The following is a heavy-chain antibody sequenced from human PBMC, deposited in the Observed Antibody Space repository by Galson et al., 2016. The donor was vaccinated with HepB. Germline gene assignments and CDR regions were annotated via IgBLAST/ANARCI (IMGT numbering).Heavy chain of an antibody. J-gene: IGHJ4*02. CDR1: GYTFTSYG. CDR3: ARDPNYDFWRGYYRVRRGLDY. Sequence: SVKVSCKASGYTFTSYGISWVRQAPGQGLEWMGWTSAYNGDTNYSRKFQGRVTMTTDTSTSTAYMELRSLRGDDTAVFYCARDPNYDFWRGYYRVRRGLDYWGQGTLVTVSS. V-gene: IGHV1-18*01. D-gene: IGHD3-3*01. CDR2: TSAYNGDT.